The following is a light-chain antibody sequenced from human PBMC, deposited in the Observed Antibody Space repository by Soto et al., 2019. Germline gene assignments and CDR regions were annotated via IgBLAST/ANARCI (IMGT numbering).Light chain of an antibody. V-gene: IGKV1-39*01. J-gene: IGKJ1*01. CDR1: QSISSY. Sequence: DIQMNQSPSSLSASVGDRVTITCRASQSISSYLNWYQQKRGKAPKLLIYAASSLQSGVPSRFSGSGSGTDFTLTISSRQPEDFATYYCHQSYSTLRTFGQGTKGEIK. CDR3: HQSYSTLRT. CDR2: AAS.